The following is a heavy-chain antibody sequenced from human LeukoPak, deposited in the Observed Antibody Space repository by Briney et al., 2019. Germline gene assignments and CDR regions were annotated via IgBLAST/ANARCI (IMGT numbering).Heavy chain of an antibody. J-gene: IGHJ6*02. Sequence: GGSLRLSCAASGFTFSSYWMSWVRQAPGKGLEWVANIKQDGSEKYYVDSVKGRFTISRDNAKNSLYLQMNSLRAEDTAVYYRARDRGGWLYYYYYGMDVWGQGTTVTVSS. V-gene: IGHV3-7*03. D-gene: IGHD6-19*01. CDR3: ARDRGGWLYYYYYGMDV. CDR1: GFTFSSYW. CDR2: IKQDGSEK.